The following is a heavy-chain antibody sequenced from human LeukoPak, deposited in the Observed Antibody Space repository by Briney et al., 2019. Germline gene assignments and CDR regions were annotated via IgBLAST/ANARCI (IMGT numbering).Heavy chain of an antibody. CDR3: AKDPPPFDARAYHAAFDI. V-gene: IGHV3-23*01. Sequence: GGSLRLSCAASGFTFSSYAMSWVRQAPGKGLEWVSAISGSGGSTYYADSVKGRFTISRDNSKNTLYLQMNSLRAEDTAVYYCAKDPPPFDARAYHAAFDIWGQGTMVTVSS. D-gene: IGHD3-16*01. CDR2: ISGSGGST. CDR1: GFTFSSYA. J-gene: IGHJ3*02.